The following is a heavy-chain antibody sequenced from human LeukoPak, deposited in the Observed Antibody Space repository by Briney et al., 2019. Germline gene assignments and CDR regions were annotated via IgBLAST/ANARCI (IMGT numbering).Heavy chain of an antibody. V-gene: IGHV1-69*04. CDR1: GGTFGSYA. CDR2: IIPILGIA. J-gene: IGHJ4*02. CDR3: ARHDAGIGGATIFDY. D-gene: IGHD1-26*01. Sequence: GASVKVSCKASGGTFGSYAISWVRQAPGQGLEWMGRIIPILGIANYAQKFQGRVTITADKSTSTAYMELSSLRSEDTAVYYCARHDAGIGGATIFDYWGQGTLVTVSS.